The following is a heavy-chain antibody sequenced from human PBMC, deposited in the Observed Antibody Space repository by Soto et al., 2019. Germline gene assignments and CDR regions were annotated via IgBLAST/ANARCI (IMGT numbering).Heavy chain of an antibody. Sequence: GESLKISCKVSGRTFITHWIGWVRQMPGKGLEWMGIIYPGDSDTRYSPSFAGQVTISVDKSITTAYLHWSSLEASDSAVYYCPTQGDLAATHADAIDIWGQGTTVTVSS. CDR1: GRTFITHW. CDR2: IYPGDSDT. CDR3: PTQGDLAATHADAIDI. J-gene: IGHJ3*02. D-gene: IGHD2-21*02. V-gene: IGHV5-51*01.